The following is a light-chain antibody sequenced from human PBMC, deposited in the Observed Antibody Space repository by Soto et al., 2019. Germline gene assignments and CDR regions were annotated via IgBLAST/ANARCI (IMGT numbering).Light chain of an antibody. J-gene: IGKJ1*01. V-gene: IGKV1-5*01. CDR3: QQYNSYST. Sequence: DIQMTQSPSSLSASVGARVPITCRASQTISNWLAWYQQKPGKAPKLLIYDASSLESGVPSRFSGSGSGTEFTLTISSLQPDDFATYYCQQYNSYSTFGQGTKVDIK. CDR1: QTISNW. CDR2: DAS.